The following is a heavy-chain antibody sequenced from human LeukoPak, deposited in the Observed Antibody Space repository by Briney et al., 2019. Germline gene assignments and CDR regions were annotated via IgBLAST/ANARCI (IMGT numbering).Heavy chain of an antibody. CDR3: ARGRGWFDP. J-gene: IGHJ5*02. V-gene: IGHV4-34*01. CDR1: GGSISSYY. CDR2: INHSGST. Sequence: SETLSLTCTVSGGSISSYYWSWIRQPPGKGLEWIGEINHSGSTNYNPSLKSRVTISVDKSKNQFSLKLSSVTAADTAVYYCARGRGWFDPWGQGTLVTVSS.